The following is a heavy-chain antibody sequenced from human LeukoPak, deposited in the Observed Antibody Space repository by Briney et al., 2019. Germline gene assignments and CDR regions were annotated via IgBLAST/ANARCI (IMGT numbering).Heavy chain of an antibody. CDR1: GFILRDFW. CDR3: AKDRHYYGSGSYPRYYYYGMDV. J-gene: IGHJ6*02. V-gene: IGHV3-7*01. CDR2: IKQDGSEK. Sequence: GGSLRLSCAASGFILRDFWMAWVRQAPGKGLEWVANIKQDGSEKYYLDSVKGRFTISRDNSKNTLYLQMNSLRAEDTAVYYCAKDRHYYGSGSYPRYYYYGMDVWGQGTTVTVSS. D-gene: IGHD3-10*01.